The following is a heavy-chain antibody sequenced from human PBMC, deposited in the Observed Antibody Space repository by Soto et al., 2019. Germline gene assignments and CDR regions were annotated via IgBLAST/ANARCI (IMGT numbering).Heavy chain of an antibody. V-gene: IGHV4-59*01. CDR3: ARYSYGTRYWFDP. J-gene: IGHJ5*02. D-gene: IGHD5-18*01. CDR1: GGSISSYY. Sequence: SETLSLTCTVSGGSISSYYWSWIRQPPGKGLEWIGYIYYSGSTNYNPSLKSRVTISVDTSKNQFSLKLSSVTAADTAVYYCARYSYGTRYWFDPWGQGNLVTVSS. CDR2: IYYSGST.